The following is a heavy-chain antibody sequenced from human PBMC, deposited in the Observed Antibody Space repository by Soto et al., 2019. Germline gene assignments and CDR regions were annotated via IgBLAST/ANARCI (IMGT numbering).Heavy chain of an antibody. Sequence: GESLKISCKGSGDSFTSYWISWVRQMPGKGLEWMGRIDPSDSYTNYSPSFQGHVTISADKSISTAYLQWSSLKASDTAMYYCARHMAVAGTFCYYCDGMDVWGQGTTVTGSS. D-gene: IGHD6-19*01. CDR1: GDSFTSYW. CDR2: IDPSDSYT. CDR3: ARHMAVAGTFCYYCDGMDV. V-gene: IGHV5-10-1*01. J-gene: IGHJ6*02.